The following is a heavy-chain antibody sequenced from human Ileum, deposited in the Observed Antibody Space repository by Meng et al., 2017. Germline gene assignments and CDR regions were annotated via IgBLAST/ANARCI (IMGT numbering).Heavy chain of an antibody. J-gene: IGHJ4*02. V-gene: IGHV4-61*01. CDR1: GGSVSSASYY. CDR2: IHYSGSR. CDR3: ARFYGSGTFEVHDY. Sequence: GHLQGSGPGLVRPSETLSLTCNVPGGSVSSASYYWSWIRQPPGKGLEWIGLIHYSGSRNYNPSLKSRVTMSVDTSKNQVSLRLTSVTAADTAVYYCARFYGSGTFEVHDYWGQGTLVTVSS. D-gene: IGHD3-10*01.